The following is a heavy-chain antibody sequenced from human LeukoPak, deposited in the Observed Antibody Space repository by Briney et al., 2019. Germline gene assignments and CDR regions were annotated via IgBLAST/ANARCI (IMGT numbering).Heavy chain of an antibody. CDR1: LGTYSSYA. CDR2: IIPMLGTA. V-gene: IGHV1-69*05. J-gene: IGHJ4*02. CDR3: ASLDDSSGYYYVRPFDY. D-gene: IGHD3-22*01. Sequence: VNDSRKPSLGTYSSYAISWVRQAPGQGREWMGRIIPMLGTAHYAQKFQGRVTITTDASTRTAYMELSSMRSEDTAVYYCASLDDSSGYYYVRPFDYWGQGTLVTVYS.